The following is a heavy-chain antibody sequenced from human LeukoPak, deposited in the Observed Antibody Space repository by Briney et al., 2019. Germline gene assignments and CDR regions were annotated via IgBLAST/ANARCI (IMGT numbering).Heavy chain of an antibody. CDR3: ATSRRGYCTNGVCYTHDYYYYGMDV. CDR2: IYYSGST. J-gene: IGHJ6*02. D-gene: IGHD2-8*01. Sequence: SETLSLTCTVSGGSVSSGSYYWSWIRQPPGKGLEWIGYIYYSGSTNYNPSLKSRVTISVDTSKNQFSLKLSSVTAADTAVYYCATSRRGYCTNGVCYTHDYYYYGMDVWGQGTTVTVSS. CDR1: GGSVSSGSYY. V-gene: IGHV4-61*01.